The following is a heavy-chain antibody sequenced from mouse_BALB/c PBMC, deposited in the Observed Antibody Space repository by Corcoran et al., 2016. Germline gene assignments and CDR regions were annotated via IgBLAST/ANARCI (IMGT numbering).Heavy chain of an antibody. Sequence: EVQLQQSGPELVKPGASVKMSCKASGYTFTSYVMHWVKQKPGQGLEWIGYINPYNDGTKYNEKFKGKATMTSDKSSSTAYMELSSRTSEDSAVYYCARSGTMITPDYWGQGTTLTVSS. D-gene: IGHD2-4*01. CDR1: GYTFTSYV. V-gene: IGHV1S136*01. J-gene: IGHJ2*01. CDR3: ARSGTMITPDY. CDR2: INPYNDGT.